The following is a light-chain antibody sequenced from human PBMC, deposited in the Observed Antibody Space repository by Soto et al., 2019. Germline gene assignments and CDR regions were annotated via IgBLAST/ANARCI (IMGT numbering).Light chain of an antibody. V-gene: IGLV2-18*02. Sequence: QSVLTQPPCVSGSPGQSVTISCTGTSTDFVGYNRVSWYQQPPGTAPKLMIYEVSKRPSGVPDRFSGSKSGNTASLTISGPQAEDEADYYCSSYTSSSTLIFGTGTKVTVL. CDR1: STDFVGYNR. J-gene: IGLJ1*01. CDR2: EVS. CDR3: SSYTSSSTLI.